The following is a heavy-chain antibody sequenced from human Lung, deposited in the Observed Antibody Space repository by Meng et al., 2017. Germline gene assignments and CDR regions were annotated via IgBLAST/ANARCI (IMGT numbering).Heavy chain of an antibody. CDR3: ARGPTTMAHDFDY. CDR1: GGSFSDYY. J-gene: IGHJ4*02. V-gene: IGHV4-34*01. CDR2: INHSGST. Sequence: VQRQQWGEGLLKPSETLSLTCVVSGGSFSDYYWSWIRQPPGKGLEWIGEINHSGSTNYNPSLESRATISVYTSQNNLSLKLSSVTAADSAVYYCARGPTTMAHDFDYWGQGTLVTVSS. D-gene: IGHD4-11*01.